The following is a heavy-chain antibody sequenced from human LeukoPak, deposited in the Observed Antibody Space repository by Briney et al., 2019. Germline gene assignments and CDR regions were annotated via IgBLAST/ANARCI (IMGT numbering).Heavy chain of an antibody. CDR3: VRGGPENDNWRYYVDF. CDR2: ITYSGST. J-gene: IGHJ4*02. Sequence: PSETLSLTCTVSGDSINSINKYYWSWIRQSPGKGLEWIGYITYSGSTNYNSSLKSRVTISVDTSKNQFSLKMTSVTAADTAVYYCVRGGPENDNWRYYVDFWGQGSLVTVSS. D-gene: IGHD1-1*01. V-gene: IGHV4-61*01. CDR1: GDSINSINKYY.